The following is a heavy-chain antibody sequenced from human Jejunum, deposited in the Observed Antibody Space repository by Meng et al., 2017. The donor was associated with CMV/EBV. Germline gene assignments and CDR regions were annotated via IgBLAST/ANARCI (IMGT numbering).Heavy chain of an antibody. J-gene: IGHJ3*02. CDR3: ARDLAWRSSQDAFDI. CDR2: IRGSSAYIYSRTSGDT. D-gene: IGHD6-6*01. V-gene: IGHV3-21*01. Sequence: NWGRQAPGKGLEWVSAIRGSSAYIYSRTSGDTYYADSVRGRFTISRDNAKNSLYLQMNSLRAEDTAIYFCARDLAWRSSQDAFDIWGQGTKVTVSS.